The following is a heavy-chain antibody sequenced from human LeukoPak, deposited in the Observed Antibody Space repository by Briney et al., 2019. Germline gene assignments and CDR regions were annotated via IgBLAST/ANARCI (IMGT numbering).Heavy chain of an antibody. Sequence: SETLPLTCAVYGGSFSGYYWSWIRQPPGKGLEWIGEVNHSGSTNYNPSLKSRVTISVDTSKNQFSLKLSSVTAADTAVYYCARGRGWAYYYYGMDVWGQGTTVTVSS. V-gene: IGHV4-34*01. CDR3: ARGRGWAYYYYGMDV. CDR1: GGSFSGYY. CDR2: VNHSGST. D-gene: IGHD1-26*01. J-gene: IGHJ6*02.